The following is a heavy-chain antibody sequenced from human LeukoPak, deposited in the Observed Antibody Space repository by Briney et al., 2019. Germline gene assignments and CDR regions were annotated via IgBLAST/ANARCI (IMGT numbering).Heavy chain of an antibody. CDR3: ARHYGAAGDFDY. D-gene: IGHD6-13*01. CDR2: IDPSDSYT. Sequence: GESLKISCKGSGYDFTGYWISWVRQMPGKGLEWMGRIDPSDSYTNYSPSFEGHVTISADKSISTACLQWSSLEASDIATYYCARHYGAAGDFDYWGQGTLVTVSS. V-gene: IGHV5-10-1*01. J-gene: IGHJ4*02. CDR1: GYDFTGYW.